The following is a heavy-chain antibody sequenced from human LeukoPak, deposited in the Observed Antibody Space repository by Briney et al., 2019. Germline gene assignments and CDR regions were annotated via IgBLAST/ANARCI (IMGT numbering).Heavy chain of an antibody. CDR3: ARRPGTRSDAFDI. V-gene: IGHV4-59*08. Sequence: SETLPLTCTVSGGSIGGNSYWSWIRQPPGKGPEWLGHISNSGSTYYSPSLSSRVTISLDTSKNQFSLKLSSVTAADTAVYYCARRPGTRSDAFDIWGQGTMVTVSS. J-gene: IGHJ3*02. CDR1: GGSIGGNSY. CDR2: ISNSGST. D-gene: IGHD6-13*01.